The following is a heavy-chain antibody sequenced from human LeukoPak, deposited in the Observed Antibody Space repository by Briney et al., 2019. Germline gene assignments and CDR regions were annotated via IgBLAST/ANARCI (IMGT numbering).Heavy chain of an antibody. J-gene: IGHJ6*02. Sequence: ASVKVSCKVAGNTLSELPIHWVRQAPGKGLEWMAGDEPEDDGTIYAQMFEGRVSLTEDSSTDTAYMELSGLTSDDTAVYYCATVTTPYYGLDVWGQGTTVTVSS. CDR1: GNTLSELP. D-gene: IGHD1/OR15-1a*01. CDR3: ATVTTPYYGLDV. V-gene: IGHV1-24*01. CDR2: DEPEDDGT.